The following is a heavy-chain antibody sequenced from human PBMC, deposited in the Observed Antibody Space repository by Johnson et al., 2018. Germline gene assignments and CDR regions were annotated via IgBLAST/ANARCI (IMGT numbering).Heavy chain of an antibody. CDR3: ARDRESGVPYSSNHGVDV. D-gene: IGHD6-19*01. J-gene: IGHJ6*02. V-gene: IGHV3-33*01. CDR1: GFTFRNYG. Sequence: QVQLVQSGGGVVQPGRSLRLSCVASGFTFRNYGVHWVRQAPGKGPEWVAMIWYDGSNEVYEDSVKGRFTIPRDNPKNTLFLEMNTLRAEDTAVYYCARDRESGVPYSSNHGVDVWGQGTTVTVSS. CDR2: IWYDGSNE.